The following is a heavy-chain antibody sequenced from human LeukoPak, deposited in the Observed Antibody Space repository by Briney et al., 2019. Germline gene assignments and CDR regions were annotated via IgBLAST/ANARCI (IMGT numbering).Heavy chain of an antibody. CDR1: GVTSSIDA. V-gene: IGHV3-23*01. CDR2: ISGSGGST. J-gene: IGHJ4*02. D-gene: IGHD3-22*01. CDR3: ARRRDSSDGKDFDY. Sequence: GGSLRLSCAPSGVTSSIDAMGSVRQAPGKGLEWVSAISGSGGSTDCADSVKGRFTISRDNSKNTLYLQMISLRAEDTAVYYCARRRDSSDGKDFDYWGQGTLVTVSS.